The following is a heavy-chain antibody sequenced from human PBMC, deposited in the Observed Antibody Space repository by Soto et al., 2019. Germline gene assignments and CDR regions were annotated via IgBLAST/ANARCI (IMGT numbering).Heavy chain of an antibody. Sequence: GGSLILSCAASGFTFSNYIMNWVRQAPGKGLEWVSGTSSSGSTVYKDSVKGRFTVSRDNSKNTLYLEMNSLRGEDTAVYYCAKGWMDIWGQGTTVTVSS. V-gene: IGHV3-23*01. CDR1: GFTFSNYI. J-gene: IGHJ6*02. CDR3: AKGWMDI. CDR2: TSSSGST.